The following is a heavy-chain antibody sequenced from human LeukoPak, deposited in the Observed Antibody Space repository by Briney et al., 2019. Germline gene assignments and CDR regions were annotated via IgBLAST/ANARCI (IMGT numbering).Heavy chain of an antibody. CDR1: GFTFSSYW. Sequence: GGSLRLSCAASGFTFSSYWMHWVRQAPGKGLVWVSPINSDGSSTSYADSVKGRFTISRDNAKNTLYLQMNSLRAEDTAVYYCARPGGYGYWYFDLWGRGTLVTVSS. V-gene: IGHV3-74*01. CDR3: ARPGGYGYWYFDL. D-gene: IGHD5-12*01. J-gene: IGHJ2*01. CDR2: INSDGSST.